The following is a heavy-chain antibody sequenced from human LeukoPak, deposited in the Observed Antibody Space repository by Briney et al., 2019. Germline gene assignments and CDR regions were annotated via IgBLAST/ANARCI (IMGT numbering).Heavy chain of an antibody. V-gene: IGHV3-23*01. D-gene: IGHD1-14*01. CDR1: GFIFSSYA. J-gene: IGHJ4*02. Sequence: PGGSLRLSCAASGFIFSSYAMSWVRQAPGKGLEWVSAISGSGGGPYYADSVKGRFTISRDNSKNTLYLQMNSLRAEDTAVYYCAKVPPETNDYWGQGTLVTVSS. CDR2: ISGSGGGP. CDR3: AKVPPETNDY.